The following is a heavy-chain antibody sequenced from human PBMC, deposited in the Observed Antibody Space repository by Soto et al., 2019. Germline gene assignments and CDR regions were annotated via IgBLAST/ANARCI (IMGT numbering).Heavy chain of an antibody. CDR3: AKLHDYGDYPYYYGMDV. Sequence: GGSLRLSCAASGFTFSSYAMSWVRQAPGKGLEWVSAISGSGGSTYYADSVKGRFTISRDNSKNTLYLQMNSLRAEDTAVYYCAKLHDYGDYPYYYGMDVWGHGTTATVSS. D-gene: IGHD4-17*01. J-gene: IGHJ6*02. V-gene: IGHV3-23*01. CDR1: GFTFSSYA. CDR2: ISGSGGST.